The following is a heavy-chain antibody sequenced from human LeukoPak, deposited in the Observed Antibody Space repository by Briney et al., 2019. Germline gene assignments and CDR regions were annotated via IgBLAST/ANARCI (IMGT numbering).Heavy chain of an antibody. CDR1: GFTFSNYS. V-gene: IGHV3-21*01. CDR3: ARDLSYYGSGSCFQH. J-gene: IGHJ1*01. D-gene: IGHD3-10*01. CDR2: ISSSSSYI. Sequence: PGGSLRLSCAASGFTFSNYSMNWVRQAPGKGLEWVSSISSSSSYIYYADSVKGRFTISRDNAKNSLYLQMNGLRAEDTAVYYCARDLSYYGSGSCFQHWGQGTLVTVSS.